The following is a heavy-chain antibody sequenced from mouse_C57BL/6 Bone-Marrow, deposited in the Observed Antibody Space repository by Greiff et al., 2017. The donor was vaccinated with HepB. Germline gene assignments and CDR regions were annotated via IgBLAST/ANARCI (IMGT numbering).Heavy chain of an antibody. CDR1: GFTFSSYA. CDR3: ARDDRFAY. J-gene: IGHJ3*01. Sequence: EVKLVESGGGLVKPGGSLKLSCAASGFTFSSYAKSWVRQTPEKRLEWVATISDGGSYTYYPDNVKGRFTISRDNAKNNLYLQMSHLKSEDTAMYYCARDDRFAYWGQGTLVTVSA. V-gene: IGHV5-4*01. CDR2: ISDGGSYT.